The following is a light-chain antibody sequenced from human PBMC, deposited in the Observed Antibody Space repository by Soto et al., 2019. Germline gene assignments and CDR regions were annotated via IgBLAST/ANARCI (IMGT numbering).Light chain of an antibody. V-gene: IGKV3-20*01. Sequence: IVLTQSPGTLSLSPGVRATLSCMASHGVISSYVAWYQQKPGEARSFLVYGSSSRATGIPDRVSGSGAGTDFILTISRLELEDFAVYYCQQFGNSPLVTFGPGTKVD. J-gene: IGKJ3*01. CDR1: HGVISSY. CDR2: GSS. CDR3: QQFGNSPLVT.